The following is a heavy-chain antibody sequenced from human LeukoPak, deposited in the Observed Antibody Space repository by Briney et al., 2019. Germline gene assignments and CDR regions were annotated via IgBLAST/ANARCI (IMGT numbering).Heavy chain of an antibody. D-gene: IGHD2-21*02. CDR1: GGTFSSYA. CDR3: ARANDPLNCGGDCYFDY. V-gene: IGHV1-69*05. J-gene: IGHJ4*02. CDR2: IIPIFGTA. Sequence: GASVKVSCKASGGTFSSYAISWVRQAPGQGLEWMGRIIPIFGTANYAQKFQGRVTITTDESTSTAYMELSSLRSEDTAVYCCARANDPLNCGGDCYFDYWGQGTLVTVSS.